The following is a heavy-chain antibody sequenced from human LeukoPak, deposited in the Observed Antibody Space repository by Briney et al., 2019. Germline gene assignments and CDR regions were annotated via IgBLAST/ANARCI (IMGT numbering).Heavy chain of an antibody. D-gene: IGHD3-3*01. CDR2: IYYSGST. J-gene: IGHJ4*02. Sequence: SETLSLTCTVSGVSINSSNYIWRWIRHPPGKSLEWIGSIYYSGSTYYNPSLKSRVTISVDTSKNQFSLKLSSVTAADTAVYYCARHSGRITILEWGQGSLVTVSS. CDR1: GVSINSSNYI. V-gene: IGHV4-39*01. CDR3: ARHSGRITILE.